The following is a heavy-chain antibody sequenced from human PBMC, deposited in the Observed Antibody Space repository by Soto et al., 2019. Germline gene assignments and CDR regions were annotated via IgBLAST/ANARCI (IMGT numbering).Heavy chain of an antibody. J-gene: IGHJ2*01. Sequence: EASVKVSCKASGGTFSSYAISWVRQAPGQGLEWMGGIIPIFGTANYAQKFQGRVTITADESTSTAYMELSSLRSEDTAVYYCARRRHYYDSSGYASRGAPVTFDLWGRGTMVTVSS. V-gene: IGHV1-69*13. CDR1: GGTFSSYA. CDR2: IIPIFGTA. CDR3: ARRRHYYDSSGYASRGAPVTFDL. D-gene: IGHD3-22*01.